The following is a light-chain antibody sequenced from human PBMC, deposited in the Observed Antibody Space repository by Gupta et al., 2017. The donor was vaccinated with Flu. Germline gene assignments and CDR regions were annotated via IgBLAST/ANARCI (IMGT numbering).Light chain of an antibody. V-gene: IGLV3-21*02. CDR2: DDD. CDR3: HVWDNSNNNNGV. J-gene: IGLJ1*01. CDR1: DIGSKN. Sequence: SYVLTQPPPVSVAPGLTARITCGGSDIGSKNVHWYQQKPGQAPVLVLYDDDHRPSGIPERFSCSNARNTATPTTSRVEAGDEADEFWHVWDNSNNNNGVFGTGTKVTVL.